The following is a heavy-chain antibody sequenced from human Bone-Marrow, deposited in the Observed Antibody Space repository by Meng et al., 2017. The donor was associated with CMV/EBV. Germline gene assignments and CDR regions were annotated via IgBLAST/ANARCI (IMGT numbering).Heavy chain of an antibody. J-gene: IGHJ6*02. Sequence: GESLKISCAASGFTFSTYTMNWVRQAPGKGLEWVSSISSSSSYIFYADSLKGRFTISRDNAKNSVYLQMNTLRAEDTAVYYCARVRGYYYGMDAWGQGTTVTVSS. CDR3: ARVRGYYYGMDA. CDR1: GFTFSTYT. CDR2: ISSSSSYI. V-gene: IGHV3-21*01. D-gene: IGHD3-10*01.